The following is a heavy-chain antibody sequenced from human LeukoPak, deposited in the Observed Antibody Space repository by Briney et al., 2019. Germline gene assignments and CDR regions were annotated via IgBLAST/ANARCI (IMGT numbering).Heavy chain of an antibody. CDR2: ISWDGGST. V-gene: IGHV3-43D*03. CDR1: GFTFSSYG. J-gene: IGHJ4*02. Sequence: GGSLRLSCAASGFTFSSYGMHWVRQAPGKGLEWVSLISWDGGSTYYADSVKGRFTISRDNSKNSLYLQMNSLRAEDTALYYCAKDMSCSGGSCYSPFDYWGQGTLVTVSS. CDR3: AKDMSCSGGSCYSPFDY. D-gene: IGHD2-15*01.